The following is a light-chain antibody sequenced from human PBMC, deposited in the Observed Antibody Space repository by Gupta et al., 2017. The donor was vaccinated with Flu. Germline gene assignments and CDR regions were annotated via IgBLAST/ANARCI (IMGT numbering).Light chain of an antibody. CDR3: SSHAGSDTWV. J-gene: IGLJ1*01. V-gene: IGLV2-11*01. CDR2: DVT. CDR1: SNDVGGSNR. Sequence: APTQPRSVSGSPAQSVTISSTGSSNDVGGSNRVSWYQQRPGKAPKLILYDVTERPSAVPGRFSGSKSGNTASITISGPEEEEEADYYCSSHAGSDTWVFGTGTTVTVL.